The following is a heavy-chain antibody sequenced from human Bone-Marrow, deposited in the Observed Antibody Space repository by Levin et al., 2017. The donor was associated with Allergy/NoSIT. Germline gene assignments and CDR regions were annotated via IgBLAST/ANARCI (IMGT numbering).Heavy chain of an antibody. Sequence: GGSLRLSCAASGFTFSSYEMNWVRQAPGKGLEWVSYISSSGSTIYYADSVKGRFTISRDNAKNSLYLQMNSLRAEDTAVYYCARKLGYSSGWTHYYDGMDVWGQGTTVTVSS. CDR2: ISSSGSTI. V-gene: IGHV3-48*03. CDR1: GFTFSSYE. CDR3: ARKLGYSSGWTHYYDGMDV. J-gene: IGHJ6*02. D-gene: IGHD6-19*01.